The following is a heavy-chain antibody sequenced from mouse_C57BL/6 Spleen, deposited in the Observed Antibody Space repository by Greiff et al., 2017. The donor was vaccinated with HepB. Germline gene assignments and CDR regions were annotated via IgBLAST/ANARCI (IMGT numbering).Heavy chain of an antibody. CDR1: GYSFTDYN. V-gene: IGHV1-39*01. D-gene: IGHD2-4*01. CDR2: INPNYGTT. CDR3: ARVYYDYDEGGIGAMDY. Sequence: EVQVVESGPELVKPGASVKISCKASGYSFTDYNMNWVKQSNGKSLEWIGVINPNYGTTSYNQKFKGKATLTVDQSSSTAYMQLNSLTSEDSAVYYCARVYYDYDEGGIGAMDYWGQGTSVTVSS. J-gene: IGHJ4*01.